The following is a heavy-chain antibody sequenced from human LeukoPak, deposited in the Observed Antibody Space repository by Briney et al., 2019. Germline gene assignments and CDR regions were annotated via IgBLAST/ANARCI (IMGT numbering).Heavy chain of an antibody. CDR1: GFTFSSYS. D-gene: IGHD6-19*01. CDR2: ISSSSSTI. J-gene: IGHJ4*02. Sequence: PGGSLRLSCAASGFTFSSYSMNWVRQAPGKGLEWVSYISSSSSTIYYTDSVEGRFTISRDNAKNSLYLQMNSLRAEDTAVYYCARDGIAVAGESDYWGQGTLVTVSS. V-gene: IGHV3-48*01. CDR3: ARDGIAVAGESDY.